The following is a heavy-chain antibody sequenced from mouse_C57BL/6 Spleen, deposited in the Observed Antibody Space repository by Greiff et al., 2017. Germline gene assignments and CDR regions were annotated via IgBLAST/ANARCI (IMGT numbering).Heavy chain of an antibody. Sequence: QVQLQQPGAELVKPGASVTVSFKASGYTFTSSWMHWVKQRPGQGLEWIGRIHPSDSDTNYNQKFQGKSTLTVDKSSSTAYMQLSSLTSEDSAVYYCATIYYGNYVHFYYWGQGTTLTVSS. CDR2: IHPSDSDT. V-gene: IGHV1-74*01. J-gene: IGHJ2*01. D-gene: IGHD2-1*01. CDR3: ATIYYGNYVHFYY. CDR1: GYTFTSSW.